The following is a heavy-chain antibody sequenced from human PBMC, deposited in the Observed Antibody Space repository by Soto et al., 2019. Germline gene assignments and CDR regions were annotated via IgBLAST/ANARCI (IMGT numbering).Heavy chain of an antibody. D-gene: IGHD2-21*02. Sequence: EVQLVESGGGLVQPGGSLRLSCAASGFTVSRNYMTWVRQAPGQGLEWVSVIYSGGSTYYADSVKGRCTISRDDSNSTLDLQMSSLGAEDTAVYYCESSGGNYWFDPWGQGTVVTVCS. CDR2: IYSGGST. V-gene: IGHV3-66*01. CDR1: GFTVSRNY. CDR3: ESSGGNYWFDP. J-gene: IGHJ5*02.